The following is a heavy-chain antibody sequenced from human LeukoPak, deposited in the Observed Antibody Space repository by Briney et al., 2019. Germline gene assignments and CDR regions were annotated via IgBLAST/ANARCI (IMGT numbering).Heavy chain of an antibody. Sequence: GGSLRLSCAASGFTFNSYAMSWVRQAPGKGLEWVSAISGSGDSTYYGDSVKGRFTISRDNSKNTLYLQMNSLRAEDTAVYYCAKTRPLDSSSWSHGDYWGQGTLVTVSS. D-gene: IGHD6-13*01. V-gene: IGHV3-23*01. CDR3: AKTRPLDSSSWSHGDY. CDR1: GFTFNSYA. CDR2: ISGSGDST. J-gene: IGHJ4*02.